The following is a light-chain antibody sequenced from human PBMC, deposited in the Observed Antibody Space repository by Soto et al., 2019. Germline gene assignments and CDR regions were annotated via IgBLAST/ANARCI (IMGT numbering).Light chain of an antibody. J-gene: IGKJ4*01. CDR3: QKFSAVPT. CDR2: AAS. V-gene: IGKV1-27*01. Sequence: DIQMTQSPSSLSASVGDRVTITCRASQAIYNYLAWYHRKPGKVPTLLISAASTLQSGVPSRSSGSGSGTDFTLTISSLQPEDVATYYCQKFSAVPTFGGGTKVEI. CDR1: QAIYNY.